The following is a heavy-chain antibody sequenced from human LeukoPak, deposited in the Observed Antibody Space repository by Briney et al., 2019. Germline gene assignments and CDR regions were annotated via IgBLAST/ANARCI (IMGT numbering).Heavy chain of an antibody. V-gene: IGHV4-30-4*01. CDR2: IYYSGST. CDR3: ARATPEGWFDP. J-gene: IGHJ5*02. Sequence: SETLSLTCTVSGGSISSGDYYWSWIRQPPGKGPEWIGYIYYSGSTYYNPSLKSRVTISVDTSKNQLSLKLSSVTAADTAVYYCARATPEGWFDPWGQGTLVTVSS. CDR1: GGSISSGDYY.